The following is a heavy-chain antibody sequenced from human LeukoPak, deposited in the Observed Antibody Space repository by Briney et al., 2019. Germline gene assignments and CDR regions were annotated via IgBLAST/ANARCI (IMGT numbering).Heavy chain of an antibody. CDR2: IIPILGIA. D-gene: IGHD7-27*01. Sequence: ASVKVSCKASGGTFSSYAISWVRQAPGQGLEWMGRIIPILGIANYAQKFQGRVTITADKSTSTAYMELSSLRSEDTAVYYCASGDVDGVWDYWGQGTLVTVSS. CDR3: ASGDVDGVWDY. V-gene: IGHV1-69*04. J-gene: IGHJ4*02. CDR1: GGTFSSYA.